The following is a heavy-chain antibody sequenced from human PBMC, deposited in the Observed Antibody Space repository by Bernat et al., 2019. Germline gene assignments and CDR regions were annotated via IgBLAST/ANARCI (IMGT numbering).Heavy chain of an antibody. J-gene: IGHJ6*02. CDR3: ARDGVGAARDYYYYYGMDV. Sequence: QVQLVESGGGVVQPGRSLRLSCAASGFTFSSYAMYWVRQAPGKGLEWVAVISYDGSNKYYADSVKGRFTISRDNSKNTLYLQMNSLRAEDTAVYYCARDGVGAARDYYYYYGMDVWGQGTTVTVSS. CDR2: ISYDGSNK. D-gene: IGHD6-6*01. V-gene: IGHV3-30-3*01. CDR1: GFTFSSYA.